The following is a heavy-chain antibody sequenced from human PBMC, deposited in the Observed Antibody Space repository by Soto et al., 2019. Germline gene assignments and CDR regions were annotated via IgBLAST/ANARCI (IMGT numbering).Heavy chain of an antibody. CDR1: GYTFSGDW. CDR3: ARHGAAIWLGY. D-gene: IGHD6-19*01. J-gene: IGHJ4*02. CDR2: IDPSDSYI. V-gene: IGHV5-10-1*01. Sequence: GESLKISCNTSGYTFSGDWISLVLQVPGRGLQWMGNIDPSDSYINYSPAFRGHVTFSVDKSSSTAYLHWSSLGPSDTAIYYCARHGAAIWLGYWGQGTLVTVSS.